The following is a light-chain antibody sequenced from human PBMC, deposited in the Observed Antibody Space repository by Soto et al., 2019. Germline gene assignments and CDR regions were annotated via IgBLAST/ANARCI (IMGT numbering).Light chain of an antibody. J-gene: IGKJ2*01. CDR3: QQYASSPYT. V-gene: IGKV3-20*01. CDR1: QSISSSY. CDR2: GAS. Sequence: EIVLTQSPGTLSLSPGERATLSCRASQSISSSYLAWYQQKPGQAPRLLIYGASRGATGIPDRFSGRESGTDFTLTITTLEPEDSAVYFCQQYASSPYTFGQGTKVEIK.